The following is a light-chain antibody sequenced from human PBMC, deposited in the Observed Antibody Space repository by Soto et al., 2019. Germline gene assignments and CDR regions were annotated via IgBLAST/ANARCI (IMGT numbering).Light chain of an antibody. V-gene: IGLV2-23*01. J-gene: IGLJ2*01. Sequence: QSALTQPASVSGSPGQSITISCTGTSSDVGGYDLVSWYQQHPGKAPKLIIFQDTKRPSGVSDRFSASKSGNTASLTISGLQTEDEADYYCCSYAGTYTLILGGGTKLTVL. CDR1: SSDVGGYDL. CDR2: QDT. CDR3: CSYAGTYTLI.